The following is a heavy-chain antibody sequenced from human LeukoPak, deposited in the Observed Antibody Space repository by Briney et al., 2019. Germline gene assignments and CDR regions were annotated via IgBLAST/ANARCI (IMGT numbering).Heavy chain of an antibody. CDR3: ARDPGELWLVPRTFDI. V-gene: IGHV4-59*01. Sequence: ETLSLTCTVSGGSISSYYWSWIRQPPGKGLEWIGYIYYSGSTNYNPSLKSRVTISVDTSKNQFSLKLSSVTAADTAVYYCARDPGELWLVPRTFDIWGQGTMVTVSS. CDR2: IYYSGST. D-gene: IGHD5-18*01. CDR1: GGSISSYY. J-gene: IGHJ3*02.